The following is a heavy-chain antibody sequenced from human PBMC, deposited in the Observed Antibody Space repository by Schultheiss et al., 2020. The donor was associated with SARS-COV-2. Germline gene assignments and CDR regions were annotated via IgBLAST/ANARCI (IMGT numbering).Heavy chain of an antibody. CDR2: ISSSSSYI. Sequence: GRSLRLSCAASGFIFSSYSMNWVRQAPGKGLEWVSSISSSSSYIYYADSVKGRFTISRDNAKNSLYLQMNSLRAEDTALYYCARHSVGYYHADYWGQGTLVTVSS. D-gene: IGHD3-22*01. CDR1: GFIFSSYS. V-gene: IGHV3-21*01. CDR3: ARHSVGYYHADY. J-gene: IGHJ4*02.